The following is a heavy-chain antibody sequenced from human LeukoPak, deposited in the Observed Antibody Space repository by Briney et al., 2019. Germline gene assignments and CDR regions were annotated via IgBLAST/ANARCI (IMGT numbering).Heavy chain of an antibody. CDR2: ISGSGGST. CDR3: AKGSRLGDPLYCSGGSCYGLFDY. J-gene: IGHJ4*02. Sequence: GGSLRLSCAASGFTFSSYAMSWVRQAPGKGLEWVSAISGSGGSTYYADSVKGRFTISRDNSKNTLYLQMNSLRAADTAVYYCAKGSRLGDPLYCSGGSCYGLFDYWGQGTLVTVSS. V-gene: IGHV3-23*01. CDR1: GFTFSSYA. D-gene: IGHD2-15*01.